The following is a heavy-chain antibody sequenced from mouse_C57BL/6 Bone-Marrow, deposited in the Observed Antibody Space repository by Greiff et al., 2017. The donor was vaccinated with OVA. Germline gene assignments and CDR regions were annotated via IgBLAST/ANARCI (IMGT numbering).Heavy chain of an antibody. CDR3: ARASDYYGSSYRYVDV. D-gene: IGHD1-1*01. CDR2: SRNKANDYTT. V-gene: IGHV7-1*01. Sequence: EVKLVESGGGLVQSGRSLRLSCATSGFTFSDFYMEWVRQAPVKGLEWIAASRNKANDYTTEYSASVKGRFIVSRDTSQSILYLQMNALRAEDTAIYYCARASDYYGSSYRYVDVWGTGTTVTVSS. J-gene: IGHJ1*03. CDR1: GFTFSDFY.